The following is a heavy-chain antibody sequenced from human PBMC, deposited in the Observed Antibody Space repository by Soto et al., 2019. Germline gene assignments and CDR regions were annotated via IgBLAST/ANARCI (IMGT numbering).Heavy chain of an antibody. CDR3: ARGAYGDPVDS. J-gene: IGHJ4*02. V-gene: IGHV3-74*01. Sequence: ELQLVESGGGLVQPGGSLRLSCVASGISRYWMHWVRQAPGKGLVWVSRINPESTTINYADSVKGRFSISRDNAKDTLYLQMNSLRAEDTAVYYCARGAYGDPVDSWGQGTLVTVSS. CDR2: INPESTTI. CDR1: GISRYW. D-gene: IGHD4-17*01.